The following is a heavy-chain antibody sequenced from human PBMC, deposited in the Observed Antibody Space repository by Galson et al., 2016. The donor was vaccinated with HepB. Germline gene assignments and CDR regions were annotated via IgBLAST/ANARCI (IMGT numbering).Heavy chain of an antibody. CDR3: AKVAEGRFWAEYYFDY. CDR2: ITGTGAFT. J-gene: IGHJ4*02. CDR1: GLTLSSYA. Sequence: SLRLSCAASGLTLSSYAVTWVRQAPGQGLEWVSSITGTGAFTYYPVSVKGRFTISRDNSKNTVYLQMNNLRVEDTAVYYCAKVAEGRFWAEYYFDYWGQGTPVTVSS. D-gene: IGHD1-14*01. V-gene: IGHV3-23*01.